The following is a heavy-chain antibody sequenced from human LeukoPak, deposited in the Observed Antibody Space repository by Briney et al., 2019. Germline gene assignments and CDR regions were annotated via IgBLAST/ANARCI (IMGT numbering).Heavy chain of an antibody. Sequence: GGSLRLSCAASGFTFDDYAMHWVRQAPGKGLEWVSGISWNSGSIGYADSVKGRFTISRDNAKNSLYLQMNSLRAEDTALYYCAKDIVVVTAASGGYFDYWGQGTLVTVSS. D-gene: IGHD2-21*02. V-gene: IGHV3-9*01. CDR2: ISWNSGSI. CDR1: GFTFDDYA. CDR3: AKDIVVVTAASGGYFDY. J-gene: IGHJ4*02.